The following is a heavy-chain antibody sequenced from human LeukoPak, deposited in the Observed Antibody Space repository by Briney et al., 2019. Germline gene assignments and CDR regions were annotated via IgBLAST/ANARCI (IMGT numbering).Heavy chain of an antibody. D-gene: IGHD4-17*01. V-gene: IGHV1-46*01. CDR3: ARDSYGDSYMDV. J-gene: IGHJ6*03. CDR1: GYTFTSYY. CDR2: IYPGGGST. Sequence: ASVKVSCKASGYTFTSYYIHWVRQAPGQGLEWMGIIYPGGGSTSYAQKFQGRVTMTRDTSISTAYMELSRLRSDDTAVYYCARDSYGDSYMDVWGKGTTVTVSS.